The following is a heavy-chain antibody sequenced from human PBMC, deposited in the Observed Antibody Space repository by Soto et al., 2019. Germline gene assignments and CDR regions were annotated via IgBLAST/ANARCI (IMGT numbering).Heavy chain of an antibody. Sequence: SETLSLTCTVSGGSISSGGYYWGWIRQHPGKGLEWIGYIYHSGNTYYNPSFKSRVTISVDRSKNQFSLKLSSVTAADTAVYYCARVPDRWGQGTLVTVSS. CDR2: IYHSGNT. D-gene: IGHD2-2*01. CDR3: ARVPDR. CDR1: GGSISSGGYY. J-gene: IGHJ5*02. V-gene: IGHV4-30-2*01.